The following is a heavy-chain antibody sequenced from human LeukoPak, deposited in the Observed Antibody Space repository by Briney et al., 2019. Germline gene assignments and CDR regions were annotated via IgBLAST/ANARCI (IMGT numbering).Heavy chain of an antibody. Sequence: SGPALVKPTQTLTLTCTFSGFSLSTSGMCVSWIRQPPGKALEWLARIDWDDDKYYSTSLKTRLTISKDTSKNQVVLTMTNIDPVDTATYYCARILVGYSSGWYYFDYWGQGNLVTVSS. V-gene: IGHV2-70*11. CDR1: GFSLSTSGMC. D-gene: IGHD6-19*01. J-gene: IGHJ4*02. CDR2: IDWDDDK. CDR3: ARILVGYSSGWYYFDY.